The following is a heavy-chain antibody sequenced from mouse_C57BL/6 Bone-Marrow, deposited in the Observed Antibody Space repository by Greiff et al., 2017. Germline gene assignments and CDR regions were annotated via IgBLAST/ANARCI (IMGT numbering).Heavy chain of an antibody. D-gene: IGHD1-1*01. V-gene: IGHV5-6*01. J-gene: IGHJ3*01. CDR2: ISSGGSYT. CDR3: ARDYYGSWFAY. CDR1: GFTFSSYG. Sequence: EVQLVASGGDLVKPGGSLKLSCAASGFTFSSYGLSWVRQTPDKRLEWVATISSGGSYTYYPDSVKGRFTISRDNAKNTLYLQMSSLKSEYTAMYYCARDYYGSWFAYWGQGTLVTVSA.